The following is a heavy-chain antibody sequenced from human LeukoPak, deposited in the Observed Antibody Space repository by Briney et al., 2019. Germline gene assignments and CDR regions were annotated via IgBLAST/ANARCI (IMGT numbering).Heavy chain of an antibody. D-gene: IGHD5-18*01. CDR2: ISSSGSTI. J-gene: IGHJ4*02. CDR3: ARLLNTAMVRAPDY. Sequence: EGSLRLSCAASGFTFSDYYMSWIRQAPGKGLEWVSYISSSGSTIYYGDSVKGRFTISRDNAKNSVYLQMNSLRAEDTAVYYCARLLNTAMVRAPDYWGQGTLVTVSS. CDR1: GFTFSDYY. V-gene: IGHV3-11*04.